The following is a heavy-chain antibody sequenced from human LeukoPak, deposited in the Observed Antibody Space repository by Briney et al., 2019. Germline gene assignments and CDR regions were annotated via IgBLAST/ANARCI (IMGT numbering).Heavy chain of an antibody. CDR1: GYTFTSYG. CDR3: ARDRLDIVVVPAAMGY. CDR2: ISAYNGNT. D-gene: IGHD2-2*01. J-gene: IGHJ4*02. Sequence: ASVKVSCKASGYTFTSYGISWVRQATGQGLEWMGWISAYNGNTNYAQKLQGRVTMTTDTSTSTAYMELRSLRSDDTAVYYCARDRLDIVVVPAAMGYWGQGTLVTVSS. V-gene: IGHV1-18*01.